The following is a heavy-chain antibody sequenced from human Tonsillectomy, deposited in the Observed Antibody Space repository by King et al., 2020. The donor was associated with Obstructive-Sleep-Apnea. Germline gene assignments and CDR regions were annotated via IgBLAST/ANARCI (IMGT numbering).Heavy chain of an antibody. CDR3: ARGFDYGGNRFDY. CDR2: ISSITSYI. J-gene: IGHJ4*02. CDR1: VFTFSSYS. V-gene: IGHV3-21*01. D-gene: IGHD4-23*01. Sequence: VQLVESGGGLVKPGGSLRLSCAASVFTFSSYSINWVLQAPGKGLEGFSSISSITSYIYYADSVKVRFTISRDNAKNSLYLQMNSLRAEDTAVYYCARGFDYGGNRFDYWGQGTLVTVSS.